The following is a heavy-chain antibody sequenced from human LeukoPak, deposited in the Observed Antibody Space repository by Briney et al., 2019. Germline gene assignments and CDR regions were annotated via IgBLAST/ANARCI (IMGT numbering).Heavy chain of an antibody. CDR2: IYHSGST. Sequence: SETLSLTCTVSGGSISSSSYYWGWIRQPPGKGLEWIGSIYHSGSTNYNPSLKSRVTISVDTSKNQFSLKLSSVTAADTAVYYCARFPVGYCSGGSCRRERNWFDPWGQGTLVTVSS. D-gene: IGHD2-15*01. CDR1: GGSISSSSYY. V-gene: IGHV4-39*07. J-gene: IGHJ5*02. CDR3: ARFPVGYCSGGSCRRERNWFDP.